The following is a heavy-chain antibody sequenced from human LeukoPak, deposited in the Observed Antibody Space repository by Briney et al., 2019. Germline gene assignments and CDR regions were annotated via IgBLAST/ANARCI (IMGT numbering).Heavy chain of an antibody. CDR3: ARSPGIAVEDHFDY. D-gene: IGHD6-19*01. J-gene: IGHJ4*02. CDR2: ISSNGGST. Sequence: GGSLRLSCAASGFTFSSYAMHWVRQAPGKGLEYVSAISSNGGSTYYANSVKGRFTISRDNSKNTLYLQMGSLRVEDMAVYYCARSPGIAVEDHFDYWGQGTLVTVSS. CDR1: GFTFSSYA. V-gene: IGHV3-64*01.